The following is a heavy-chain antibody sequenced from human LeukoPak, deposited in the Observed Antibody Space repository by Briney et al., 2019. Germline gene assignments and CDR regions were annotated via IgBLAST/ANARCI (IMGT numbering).Heavy chain of an antibody. CDR2: IWYDGSNK. V-gene: IGHV3-33*01. D-gene: IGHD6-13*01. Sequence: PGRSLRLSCAASGFTFSSYGMHWVRQAPGKGLEWVAVIWYDGSNKYYADSVKGRFTISRDNSKNTLYLQMNSLRAEDTAVYYCAREEAVGTLDYWGQGTLVTVSS. CDR3: AREEAVGTLDY. J-gene: IGHJ4*02. CDR1: GFTFSSYG.